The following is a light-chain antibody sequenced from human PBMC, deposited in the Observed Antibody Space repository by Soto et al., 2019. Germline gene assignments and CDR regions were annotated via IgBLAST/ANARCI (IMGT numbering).Light chain of an antibody. CDR2: DAS. CDR1: QSISSW. V-gene: IGKV1-5*01. J-gene: IGKJ1*01. CDR3: QQYNSFTWT. Sequence: DIQMTQSPSTLSASVGDRVTITCRAGQSISSWLAWYQQKPGKAPKLLIYDASSLESGVPSRFSGSGSGTEFTLTISSLQPDDFATYYCQQYNSFTWTVGQGTKVEIK.